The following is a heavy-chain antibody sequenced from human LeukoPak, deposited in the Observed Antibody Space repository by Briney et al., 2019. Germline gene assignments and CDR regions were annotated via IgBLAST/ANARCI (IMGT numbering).Heavy chain of an antibody. CDR1: GYSISSGYY. CDR3: ARGSRGVGATTIDY. D-gene: IGHD1-26*01. V-gene: IGHV4-38-2*01. CDR2: IYHSGST. J-gene: IGHJ4*02. Sequence: SETLSLTCAVSGYSISSGYYWGWIRQPPGKGLEWIGSIYHSGSTYYNPSLKSRVTISVDTSKNQFSLKLSSVTVADTAVYYCARGSRGVGATTIDYWGQGTLVTVSS.